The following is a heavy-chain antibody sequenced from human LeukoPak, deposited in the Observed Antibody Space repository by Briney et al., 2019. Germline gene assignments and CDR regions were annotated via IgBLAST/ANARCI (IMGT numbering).Heavy chain of an antibody. CDR1: GGSISSGGYY. J-gene: IGHJ3*02. CDR2: IYYSGST. V-gene: IGHV4-39*07. CDR3: ASPSSGAFDI. D-gene: IGHD3-10*01. Sequence: SQTLSLTCTVSGGSISSGGYYWGWIRQPPGKGLEWIGSIYYSGSTYYNPSLKSRVTISVDTSKNQFSLKLSSVTAADTAVYYCASPSSGAFDIWGQGTMVTVSS.